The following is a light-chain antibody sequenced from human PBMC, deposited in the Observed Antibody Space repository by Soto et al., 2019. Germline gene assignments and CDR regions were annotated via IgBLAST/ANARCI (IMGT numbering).Light chain of an antibody. CDR1: QSISSY. J-gene: IGKJ4*02. CDR2: AAS. V-gene: IGKV1-39*01. Sequence: DIQMTQCPSSLSASVGDRVTITCRASQSISSYLNWYQQKPGKAPKLLIYAASSLQSGVPSRFSGSGSGTDFTLTISSLQPEDFATYYGQQSYSTPLTFGGGTKVEIK. CDR3: QQSYSTPLT.